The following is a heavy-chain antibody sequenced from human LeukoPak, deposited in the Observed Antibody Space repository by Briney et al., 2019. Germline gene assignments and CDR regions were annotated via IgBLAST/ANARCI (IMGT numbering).Heavy chain of an antibody. CDR2: VNLQGST. CDR3: ARQVAVGFFDY. D-gene: IGHD6-19*01. CDR1: GGSITSTNY. Sequence: KASGTLSLTCGVSGGSITSTNYWTWVRQPPGKGLEWIGEVNLQGSTNYNPSLMGRVAISVDMSENHISLQLTSVTAADTAVYYCARQVAVGFFDYWGQGALVTVSS. V-gene: IGHV4-4*02. J-gene: IGHJ4*02.